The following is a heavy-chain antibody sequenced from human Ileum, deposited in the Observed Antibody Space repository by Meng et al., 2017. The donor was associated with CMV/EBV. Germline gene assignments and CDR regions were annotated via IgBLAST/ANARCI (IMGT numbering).Heavy chain of an antibody. CDR2: IDTNTGNP. Sequence: CMPSSYTFLINNIIWVRQAPGQGPEWMGWIDTNTGNPTYAQAFTGRFVFSLDTSVNTAYLQISSLKAEDTAVYYCARDGLSGRYFDYWGQGTLVTVSS. V-gene: IGHV7-4-1*02. CDR1: SYTFLINN. D-gene: IGHD1-26*01. J-gene: IGHJ4*02. CDR3: ARDGLSGRYFDY.